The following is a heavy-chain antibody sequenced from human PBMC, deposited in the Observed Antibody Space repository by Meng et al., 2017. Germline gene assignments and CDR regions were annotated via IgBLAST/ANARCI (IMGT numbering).Heavy chain of an antibody. Sequence: QVQLGQPGHAVKKPGASVKVSCNASGYPFTGYYMHWVRQAPGQGLEWMGRINPNSGGTNYAQKFQGRVTMTRDTSISTAYMELSRLRSDDTAVYYCARSERYVLGFDYWGQGTLVTVSS. CDR3: ARSERYVLGFDY. V-gene: IGHV1-2*06. CDR2: INPNSGGT. CDR1: GYPFTGYY. D-gene: IGHD3-16*01. J-gene: IGHJ4*02.